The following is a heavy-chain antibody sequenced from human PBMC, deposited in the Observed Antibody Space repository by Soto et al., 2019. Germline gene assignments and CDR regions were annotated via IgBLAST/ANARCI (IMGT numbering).Heavy chain of an antibody. CDR3: AKARGANNWANYYGLDV. D-gene: IGHD2-15*01. Sequence: GGSLRLSCVASGFVFLDFGMHWGRQAPGQGLEWVALITYDGTYAHYASVVQGRFTISRDDDRDTVSLQMDSLRPEDSGIYYCAKARGANNWANYYGLDVWGQGTTVTVSS. CDR1: GFVFLDFG. CDR2: ITYDGTYA. J-gene: IGHJ6*02. V-gene: IGHV3-30*18.